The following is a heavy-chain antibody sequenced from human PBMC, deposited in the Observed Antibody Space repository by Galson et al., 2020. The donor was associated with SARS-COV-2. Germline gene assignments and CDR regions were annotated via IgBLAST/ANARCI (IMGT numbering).Heavy chain of an antibody. CDR2: INPNSGGT. J-gene: IGHJ4*02. V-gene: IGHV1-2*04. Sequence: ASVKVSCKASGYTFTGYYMHWVRQAPGQGLEWMGWINPNSGGTNYAQKFQGWVTMTRDTSISTAYMELSRLRSDDTAVYYCAREREVITMVRGVGFDYWGQGTLVTGSS. CDR3: AREREVITMVRGVGFDY. CDR1: GYTFTGYY. D-gene: IGHD3-10*01.